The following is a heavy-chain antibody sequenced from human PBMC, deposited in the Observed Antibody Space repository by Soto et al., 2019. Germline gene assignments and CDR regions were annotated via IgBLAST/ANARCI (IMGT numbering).Heavy chain of an antibody. CDR3: ARRSLLWFGEHTYYYYGMDV. CDR1: GFSLSNARMG. J-gene: IGHJ6*02. CDR2: IFSNDEK. V-gene: IGHV2-26*01. Sequence: SGPTLVNPTETRTLTCTGSGFSLSNARMGVSWIRQPPGKALEWLAHIFSNDEKSYSTSLKSRLTISKDTSKSQVVLTMTNMDPVDTATYYCARRSLLWFGEHTYYYYGMDVWGQGTTVTVSS. D-gene: IGHD3-10*01.